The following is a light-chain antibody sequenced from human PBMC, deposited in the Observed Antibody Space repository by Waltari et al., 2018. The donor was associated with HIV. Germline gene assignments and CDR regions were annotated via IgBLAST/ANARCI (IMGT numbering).Light chain of an antibody. J-gene: IGLJ3*02. CDR3: CSYAGTYTYVR. Sequence: QSALTQPRSVSGSPGQSVTISCPGTSSDVGGYDSVSWYLQHPGKVPKLIIYEVIRRPSGVPDRFSGSKSGNTASLTISGLQTEDEADYFCCSYAGTYTYVRFGGGTKLTVL. V-gene: IGLV2-11*01. CDR1: SSDVGGYDS. CDR2: EVI.